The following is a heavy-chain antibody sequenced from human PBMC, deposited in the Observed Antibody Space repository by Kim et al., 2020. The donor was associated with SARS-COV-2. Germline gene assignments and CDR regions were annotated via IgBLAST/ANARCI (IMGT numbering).Heavy chain of an antibody. CDR2: ITHSGTT. Sequence: SETLSLTCTVYGGSFSGYYWTWIRQPPGKGLEWIGEITHSGTTNFNPSLKSRVTISVDTSKNQFSLNLSSVTAADTAVYYCARRRAFDIWGQGTMVTVSS. J-gene: IGHJ3*02. CDR3: ARRRAFDI. CDR1: GGSFSGYY. V-gene: IGHV4-34*01.